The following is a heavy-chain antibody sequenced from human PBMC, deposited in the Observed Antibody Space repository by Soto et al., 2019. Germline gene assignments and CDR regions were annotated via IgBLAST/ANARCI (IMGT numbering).Heavy chain of an antibody. CDR1: GFTFSDYS. Sequence: EVQLVESGGGLVSPGGSLRLSCAASGFTFSDYSMNWVRQAPGKGLEWVSSISTWSSYIYYEDSVKGRFTTSRDDAKNSLHRQMVSLRSEDTAIYDCVRDQPGDPDLWSGYLNPGYFQHWGQGTLVTVSS. J-gene: IGHJ1*01. CDR2: ISTWSSYI. V-gene: IGHV3-21*02. D-gene: IGHD3-3*01. CDR3: VRDQPGDPDLWSGYLNPGYFQH.